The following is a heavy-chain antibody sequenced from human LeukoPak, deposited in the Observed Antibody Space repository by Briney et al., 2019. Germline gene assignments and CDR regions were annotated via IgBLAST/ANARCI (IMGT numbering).Heavy chain of an antibody. CDR2: ITTSDGNT. CDR1: GFTFSSYT. Sequence: GGSLRLSCAASGFTFSSYTMSWVRQAPGKGLEWVSTITTSDGNTNYADSVKGRFTVSRDNSKNTLFLQMNSLRAEDTAVYYCAKDGGLWVSAHWGDSWGRGTLVTVSS. V-gene: IGHV3-23*01. D-gene: IGHD7-27*01. CDR3: AKDGGLWVSAHWGDS. J-gene: IGHJ4*02.